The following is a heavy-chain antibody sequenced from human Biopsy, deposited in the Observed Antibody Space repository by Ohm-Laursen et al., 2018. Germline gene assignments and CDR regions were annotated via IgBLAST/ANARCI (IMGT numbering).Heavy chain of an antibody. CDR3: ARIPILVVPAAIVYRHRRHLQGLDV. J-gene: IGHJ6*02. CDR2: IDWDDAK. Sequence: TQTLTLTCTLSGFSLNTRGMSVTWIRQPPGKALEWLARIDWDDAKFYSESLKTRLTISKGTSENHVVLTLSDVAPVDTATYYCARIPILVVPAAIVYRHRRHLQGLDVWGQGTTVTVSS. V-gene: IGHV2-70*16. D-gene: IGHD2-2*02. CDR1: GFSLNTRGMS.